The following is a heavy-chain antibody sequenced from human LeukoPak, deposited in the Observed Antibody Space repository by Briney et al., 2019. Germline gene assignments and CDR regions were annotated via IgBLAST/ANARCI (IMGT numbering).Heavy chain of an antibody. Sequence: AGRSLRLSCAASGFTFSSYWMHWVRQAPGKGLVWVSRINSDGSSTSYADSVKGRFTISRDNAKNTLYLQMNSLRAEDTAVYYCARGRSEGDAFDIWGQGTMVTVSS. J-gene: IGHJ3*02. V-gene: IGHV3-74*01. D-gene: IGHD3-3*01. CDR3: ARGRSEGDAFDI. CDR2: INSDGSST. CDR1: GFTFSSYW.